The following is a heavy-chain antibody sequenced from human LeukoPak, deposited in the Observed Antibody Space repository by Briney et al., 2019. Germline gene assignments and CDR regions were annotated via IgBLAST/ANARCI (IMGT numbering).Heavy chain of an antibody. D-gene: IGHD3-3*01. CDR3: AKSRPSRLNYDFWSGPAQPYYFDY. J-gene: IGHJ4*02. Sequence: PGGSLRLSCAASGFTFSSYAMSWVRQAPGKGLEWVSAISGSGGSTYYADSVKGRFTISRDNSKNTLYLQMNSLRAEDTAVYYCAKSRPSRLNYDFWSGPAQPYYFDYWGQGALVTVSS. CDR2: ISGSGGST. CDR1: GFTFSSYA. V-gene: IGHV3-23*01.